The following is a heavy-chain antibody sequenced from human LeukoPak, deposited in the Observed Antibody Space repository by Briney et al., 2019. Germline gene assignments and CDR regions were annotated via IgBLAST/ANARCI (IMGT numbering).Heavy chain of an antibody. D-gene: IGHD4-17*01. V-gene: IGHV3-23*01. CDR1: GFTFSIYA. CDR2: ISGSSSHT. J-gene: IGHJ4*02. Sequence: PGGSLRLSCAASGFTFSIYAMGWVRQAPGKGLEWVSGISGSSSHTLDADSVRGRFIISRDNTRNTLYLHMNSLRAEDTALYYCAKEGDYSNAAPEWGFDSWGQGTLVTVSS. CDR3: AKEGDYSNAAPEWGFDS.